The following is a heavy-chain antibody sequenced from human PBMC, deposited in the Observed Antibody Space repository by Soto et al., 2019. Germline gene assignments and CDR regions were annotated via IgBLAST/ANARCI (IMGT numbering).Heavy chain of an antibody. V-gene: IGHV1-69*01. CDR2: IIPIFGTA. Sequence: QVQLVQSGAEVKKPGSSVKVSCKASGGTFSSYAISWVRQAPGQGLEWMGGIIPIFGTANYAQKFQGRVTITADESTSTAYMELSSLRSEDTAVYYCARDGRFGELLYRGYGMDVCGQGTKVTVSS. CDR3: ARDGRFGELLYRGYGMDV. D-gene: IGHD3-10*01. J-gene: IGHJ6*02. CDR1: GGTFSSYA.